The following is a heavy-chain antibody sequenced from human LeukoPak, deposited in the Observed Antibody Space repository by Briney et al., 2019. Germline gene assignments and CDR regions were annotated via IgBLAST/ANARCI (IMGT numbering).Heavy chain of an antibody. CDR3: ASSGWSRTPYYYGMDV. V-gene: IGHV3-21*01. CDR2: ISSSSSYI. Sequence: GGSLRLSCAASGFTFSIYSMNGVRHAPGKGLEGVSSISSSSSYIYYADSVKGRFTISRDNAKNSLYLQMNSLRAEDTAVYYCASSGWSRTPYYYGMDVWGQGTTVTVSS. D-gene: IGHD2-15*01. CDR1: GFTFSIYS. J-gene: IGHJ6*02.